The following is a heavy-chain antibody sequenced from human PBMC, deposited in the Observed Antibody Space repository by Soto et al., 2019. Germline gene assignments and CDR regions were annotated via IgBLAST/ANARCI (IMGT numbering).Heavy chain of an antibody. CDR1: GYTFTGYY. Sequence: ASVKVSCKASGYTFTGYYMHWVRQAPGQGLEWMGWVNPNSGGANYAQKFQGWVTMTRDTSISTAYMELSRLRSDDTAVYYCARDGYYYYGMDVWGQGTTVTVSS. CDR2: VNPNSGGA. CDR3: ARDGYYYYGMDV. J-gene: IGHJ6*02. V-gene: IGHV1-2*04.